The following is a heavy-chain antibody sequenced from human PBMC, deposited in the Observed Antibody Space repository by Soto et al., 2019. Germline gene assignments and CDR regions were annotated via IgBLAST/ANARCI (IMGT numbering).Heavy chain of an antibody. D-gene: IGHD5-12*01. CDR3: APRLLVFYSGYDRTVAWFDP. Sequence: SGPTLVNPTQTLTLTCTFSGFSLSTSGVGVGWIRQPPGKALEWLALIYWDDDQRYSPSLKSRLTITKDTSKNQVVLTMTNMXXVXXAXYYXAPRLLVFYSGYDRTVAWFDPWGQGTLVTVSX. V-gene: IGHV2-5*02. J-gene: IGHJ5*02. CDR1: GFSLSTSGVG. CDR2: IYWDDDQ.